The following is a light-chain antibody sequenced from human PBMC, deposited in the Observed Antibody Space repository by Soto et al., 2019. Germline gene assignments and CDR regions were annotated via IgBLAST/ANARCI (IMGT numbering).Light chain of an antibody. J-gene: IGLJ1*01. CDR1: SSDIGGYNY. CDR2: TVT. Sequence: QSVLTQPHSVSGSPGQSVTISCTGTSSDIGGYNYVSWYQQHPGKAPKLMIYTVTKRPSGVPDRFSGSKSDNTAYLTISGLQADDEADYYCCSYAGSSSYVFGTGTKVTVL. CDR3: CSYAGSSSYV. V-gene: IGLV2-11*01.